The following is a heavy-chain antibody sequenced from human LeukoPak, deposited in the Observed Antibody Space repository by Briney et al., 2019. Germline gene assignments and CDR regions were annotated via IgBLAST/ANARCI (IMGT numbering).Heavy chain of an antibody. CDR1: GGSFSGYY. CDR3: ASGYIGWFDP. CDR2: IYYSGST. D-gene: IGHD1-14*01. V-gene: IGHV4-34*01. Sequence: SETLSLTCAVYGGSFSGYYWSWIRQPPGKGLEWIGSIYYSGSTYYNPSLKSRVTISVDTSKNQFSLKLSSVTAADTAVYYCASGYIGWFDPWGQGTLVTVSS. J-gene: IGHJ5*02.